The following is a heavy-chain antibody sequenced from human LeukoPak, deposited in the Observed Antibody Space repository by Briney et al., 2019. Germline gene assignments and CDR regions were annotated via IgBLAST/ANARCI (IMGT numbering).Heavy chain of an antibody. D-gene: IGHD1-26*01. Sequence: GASVKVSCKASGYTFTSYDIYRVRQATGQGLEWMGWMNPNSGNTGYAQKFQGRVTMTRNTSISTAYIELSSLRSEDTAVYYCARCPGRGRAFDIWGQGTMVTVSP. CDR3: ARCPGRGRAFDI. V-gene: IGHV1-8*01. CDR1: GYTFTSYD. CDR2: MNPNSGNT. J-gene: IGHJ3*02.